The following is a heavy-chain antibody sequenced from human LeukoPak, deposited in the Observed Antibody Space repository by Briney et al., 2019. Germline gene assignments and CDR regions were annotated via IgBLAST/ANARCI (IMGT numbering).Heavy chain of an antibody. CDR2: ISAGGETT. CDR1: RFRFSTFP. Sequence: PGRSLRLSCAASRFRFSTFPMGWVRQAPGKGLEWVSGISAGGETTFYADSVRGRLTISRDNSKNTLYLQMNSLRADDTDVYYCAKSLLTAATGTGRAFDIWGQGTMVTVSS. D-gene: IGHD1-1*01. J-gene: IGHJ3*02. V-gene: IGHV3-23*01. CDR3: AKSLLTAATGTGRAFDI.